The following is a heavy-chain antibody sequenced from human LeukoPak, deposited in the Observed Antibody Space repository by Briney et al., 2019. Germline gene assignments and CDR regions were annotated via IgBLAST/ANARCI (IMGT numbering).Heavy chain of an antibody. Sequence: PGGSLRLSCAASGFTFSSHGMNWVRQAPGKGLEWVSGSSSIGGRTYYEDSVKGRFTISRDSSKNTLYLQMSSLRDEDTAVYYCAKNNDYGGSYWYFDLWGRGTLVTVSS. J-gene: IGHJ2*01. CDR3: AKNNDYGGSYWYFDL. CDR1: GFTFSSHG. V-gene: IGHV3-23*01. D-gene: IGHD4-23*01. CDR2: SSSIGGRT.